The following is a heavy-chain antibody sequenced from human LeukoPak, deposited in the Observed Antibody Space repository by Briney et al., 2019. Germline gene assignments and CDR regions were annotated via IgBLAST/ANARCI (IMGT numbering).Heavy chain of an antibody. D-gene: IGHD2-21*02. CDR2: IKSKTDGGTT. J-gene: IGHJ4*02. CDR1: GFTFSNAW. V-gene: IGHV3-15*01. Sequence: GGSLRLSCAASGFTFSNAWMSWVRQAPGKGLQWVGRIKSKTDGGTTDYAAPVKGRFTISRDDSKNTLYLQMNSLKTEDTAVYYCAKDGRVVVTAMFDYWGQGTLVTVSS. CDR3: AKDGRVVVTAMFDY.